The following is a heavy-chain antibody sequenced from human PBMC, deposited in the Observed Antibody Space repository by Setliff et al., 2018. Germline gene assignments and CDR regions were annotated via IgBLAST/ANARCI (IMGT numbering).Heavy chain of an antibody. D-gene: IGHD3-22*01. CDR2: IYYSGST. J-gene: IGHJ3*02. V-gene: IGHV4-39*07. Sequence: SETLSLTCTVSGGSISSSSYYWGWIRQPPGKGLEWIGSIYYSGSTYYNPSLKSQVTISVDTSKNQFSLKLSSVTAADTAVYYCARDHYDSSGPLDFDIWGQGTMVTVSS. CDR1: GGSISSSSYY. CDR3: ARDHYDSSGPLDFDI.